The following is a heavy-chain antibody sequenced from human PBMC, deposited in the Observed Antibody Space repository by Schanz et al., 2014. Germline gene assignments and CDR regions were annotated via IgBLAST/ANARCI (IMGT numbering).Heavy chain of an antibody. CDR1: GFTVNTNY. CDR3: AKEWSPSF. J-gene: IGHJ4*02. Sequence: VQLVESGGGLIQPGGSLRLSCAVSGFTVNTNYMSWVRQAPGKGLVWVTYIRYDGINKYYADSVKGRFTVSRDNAKSTLFLQMDSLRPEDTAIYYCAKEWSPSFWGQGTLVTVSS. V-gene: IGHV3-30*02. CDR2: IRYDGINK. D-gene: IGHD1-26*01.